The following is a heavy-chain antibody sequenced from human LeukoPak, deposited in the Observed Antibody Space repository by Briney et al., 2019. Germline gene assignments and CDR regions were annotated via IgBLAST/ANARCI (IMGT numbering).Heavy chain of an antibody. CDR3: ASSSIAARNFDY. V-gene: IGHV4-30-4*08. CDR2: IYYSGST. Sequence: PSETLSLXCTVSGGSISSGDYYWSWIRQPPGKGLEWIGYIYYSGSTYYNPSLKSRVTISVDTSKNQFSLKLSSVTAADTAVYYCASSSIAARNFDYWGQGTLVTVSS. J-gene: IGHJ4*02. D-gene: IGHD6-6*01. CDR1: GGSISSGDYY.